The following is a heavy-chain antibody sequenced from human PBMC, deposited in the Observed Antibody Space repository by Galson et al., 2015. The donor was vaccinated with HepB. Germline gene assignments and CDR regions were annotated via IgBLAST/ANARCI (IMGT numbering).Heavy chain of an antibody. J-gene: IGHJ2*01. D-gene: IGHD2-2*01. CDR1: GGSISSSSYY. V-gene: IGHV4-39*07. Sequence: TLSLTCTVSGGSISSSSYYWGWIRQPPGKGLEWIGSIYYSGSTYYNPSLKSRVTISVDTSKNQFSLKLSSVTAADTAVYYCADGIVVVPAAMDRDWYFDLWGRGTLVTVSS. CDR2: IYYSGST. CDR3: ADGIVVVPAAMDRDWYFDL.